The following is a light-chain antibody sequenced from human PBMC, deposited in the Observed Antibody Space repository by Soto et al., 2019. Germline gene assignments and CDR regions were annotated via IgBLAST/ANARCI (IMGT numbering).Light chain of an antibody. J-gene: IGLJ3*02. CDR2: DGG. V-gene: IGLV3-21*02. CDR3: QVWDSDTDHPV. Sequence: ELTQPPSVSVAPGQTATIACGGNNIGTKSVNWYQQKPGQAPVLVVYDGGDRPSGIPERFSGSKSGNTATLTISRVEAGDEADYYCQVWDSDTDHPVFGGGTKVTVL. CDR1: NIGTKS.